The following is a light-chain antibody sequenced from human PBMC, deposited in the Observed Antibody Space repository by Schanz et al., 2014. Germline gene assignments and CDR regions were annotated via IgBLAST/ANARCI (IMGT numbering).Light chain of an antibody. J-gene: IGKJ3*01. Sequence: DIQMTQSPSSLSASVGDRVIITCRTSQSIRNFLNWYQQKPGKAPKLLIYAASSLQSGVPSRFSGSGSGTXFTLTISSLQPEXXATYYCHQSFSGPFGFGPGTKVEIK. CDR1: QSIRNF. V-gene: IGKV1-39*01. CDR2: AAS. CDR3: HQSFSGPFG.